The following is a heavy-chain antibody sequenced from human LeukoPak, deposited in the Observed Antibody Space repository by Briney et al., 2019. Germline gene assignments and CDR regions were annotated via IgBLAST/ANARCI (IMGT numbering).Heavy chain of an antibody. CDR1: GYTFTSYD. V-gene: IGHV1-8*01. Sequence: ASVKVSCKASGYTFTSYDINWVRQATGQGLEWMGWMNPNSGNTGYAQKFQGRVTMTRNTSISTAYMELSSLRSEDTAVYYCARAEDIVVVPAFWFDPRGQGTLVTVSS. J-gene: IGHJ5*02. CDR3: ARAEDIVVVPAFWFDP. D-gene: IGHD2-2*01. CDR2: MNPNSGNT.